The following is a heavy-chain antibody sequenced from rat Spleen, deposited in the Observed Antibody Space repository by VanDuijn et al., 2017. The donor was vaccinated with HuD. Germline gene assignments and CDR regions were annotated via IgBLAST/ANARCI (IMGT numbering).Heavy chain of an antibody. D-gene: IGHD1-1*01. Sequence: EVQLQESGPGLVKPSQSLSLTCSVTSYSITSSYGWNWIRKFPGNKLEWMGYINSAGSTNYNPSLKSRISITRDTSKNQFFLQVNSVTAEDTATYYCARQGLLQWRFYFDYWGQGVLVTVSS. J-gene: IGHJ2*01. CDR3: ARQGLLQWRFYFDY. CDR1: SYSITSSYG. CDR2: INSAGST. V-gene: IGHV3-3*01.